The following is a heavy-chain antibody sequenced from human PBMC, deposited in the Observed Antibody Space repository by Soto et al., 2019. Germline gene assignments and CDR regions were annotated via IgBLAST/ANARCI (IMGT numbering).Heavy chain of an antibody. CDR1: GFTFSSYG. D-gene: IGHD2-15*01. CDR2: IWYDGSNK. J-gene: IGHJ4*02. V-gene: IGHV3-33*01. Sequence: PGGSLRLSCAASGFTFSSYGMHWVRQTPGKGLEWVAVIWYDGSNKYYADSVKGRFTISRDNSKNTLYLQMNSLRAEDTAVYYCARDRGYCSGGICYPGNYFDYRGQGTLVTVSS. CDR3: ARDRGYCSGGICYPGNYFDY.